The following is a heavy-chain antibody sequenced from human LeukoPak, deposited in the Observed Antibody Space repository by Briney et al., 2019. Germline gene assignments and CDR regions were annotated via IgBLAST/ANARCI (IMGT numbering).Heavy chain of an antibody. V-gene: IGHV1-2*02. CDR3: ARQLWLHVFYFDY. CDR1: GYTFTSYY. Sequence: GASVKVSCKTSGYTFTSYYIHWLRQAPGQGFEWLGWSDPNSGATKYGHFQGRVTMTWDTSIDTAYMELTRLTSDDTAVYYCARQLWLHVFYFDYWGQGTLVTVSS. J-gene: IGHJ4*02. CDR2: SDPNSGAT. D-gene: IGHD5-18*01.